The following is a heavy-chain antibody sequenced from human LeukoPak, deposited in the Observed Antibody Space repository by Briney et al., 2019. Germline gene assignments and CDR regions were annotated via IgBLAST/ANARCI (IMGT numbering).Heavy chain of an antibody. CDR3: AKVKVVGYSTFDY. Sequence: GGSLRLSCSASGFTFSNSAMSWVRQAPGKGLEWVSGFTRNDETTSYADSVKGRFTISRDNSRDTLYLQMNSLTAEDTAVYYCAKVKVVGYSTFDYWGQGTLVTVSP. D-gene: IGHD3-22*01. CDR2: FTRNDETT. J-gene: IGHJ4*02. CDR1: GFTFSNSA. V-gene: IGHV3-23*01.